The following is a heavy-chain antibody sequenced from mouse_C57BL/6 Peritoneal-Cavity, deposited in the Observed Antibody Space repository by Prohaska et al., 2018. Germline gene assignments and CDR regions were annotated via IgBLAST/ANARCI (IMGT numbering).Heavy chain of an antibody. CDR3: ARSTTVVAKGYSMDY. CDR1: GYAFSSSW. J-gene: IGHJ4*01. CDR2: IYPGDGDT. V-gene: IGHV1-82*01. D-gene: IGHD1-1*01. Sequence: QVQLQQSGPELVKPGASVKISCKASGYAFSSSWMNWVKQRPGKGLEWIGRIYPGDGDTNYNWKFKGKATLTADKSSSTAYMQLSSLTSEDSSVYFCARSTTVVAKGYSMDYWGQGTSVTVSS.